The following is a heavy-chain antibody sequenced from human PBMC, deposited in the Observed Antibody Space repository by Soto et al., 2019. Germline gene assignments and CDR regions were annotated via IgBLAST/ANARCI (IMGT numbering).Heavy chain of an antibody. D-gene: IGHD3-22*01. V-gene: IGHV3-30*04. CDR3: ARGGNDYYDSSGYYDY. CDR2: ISYDGSNK. CDR1: GFTFSSYA. Sequence: GGSLRLSCAASGFTFSSYAMHWVRQAPGKGLEWVAVISYDGSNKYYADSVKGRFTISRDNSKNTLYLQMNSLRAEDTAVYYCARGGNDYYDSSGYYDYWGQGTLVTVSS. J-gene: IGHJ4*02.